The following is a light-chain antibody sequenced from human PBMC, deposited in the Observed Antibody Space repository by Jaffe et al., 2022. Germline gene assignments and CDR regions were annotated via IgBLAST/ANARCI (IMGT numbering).Light chain of an antibody. CDR1: QSISSW. J-gene: IGKJ1*01. Sequence: DIQMTQSPSTLSASVGDRVTITCRASQSISSWLAWYQQKPGKAPKLLIYKASSLEGGVPSRFSGSGSETEFTLTISSLQPDDFATYYCQQYNSFWTFGQGTKVEIK. CDR2: KAS. V-gene: IGKV1-5*03. CDR3: QQYNSFWT.